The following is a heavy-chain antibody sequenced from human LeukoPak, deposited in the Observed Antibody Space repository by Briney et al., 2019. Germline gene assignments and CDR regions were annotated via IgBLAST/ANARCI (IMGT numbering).Heavy chain of an antibody. CDR3: AREGISSSDPFDY. CDR2: ISSSGRTI. CDR1: GFTLSNYE. V-gene: IGHV3-48*03. Sequence: GGSRRLSCAASGFTLSNYEMNWVRQAPGKGLEWVSYISSSGRTIYYADSVKGRFTISRDNAKNSLYLQMNSLRAEDTAVYYCAREGISSSDPFDYWGQGTLVTVSS. D-gene: IGHD2-15*01. J-gene: IGHJ4*02.